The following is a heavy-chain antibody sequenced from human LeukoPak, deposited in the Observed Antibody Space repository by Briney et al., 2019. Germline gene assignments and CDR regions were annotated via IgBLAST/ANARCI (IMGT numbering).Heavy chain of an antibody. Sequence: SETLSLTCTVSGGSISSYYWSWIRQPPGKGLEWIGYIYYSGNTNYNPSLKGRVTISVDPSKNQFSLKLSSVTAADTAVYYCASSGDPYSYYYDSSGYLPWGQGTLVTVSS. CDR3: ASSGDPYSYYYDSSGYLP. D-gene: IGHD3-22*01. CDR2: IYYSGNT. CDR1: GGSISSYY. J-gene: IGHJ5*02. V-gene: IGHV4-59*01.